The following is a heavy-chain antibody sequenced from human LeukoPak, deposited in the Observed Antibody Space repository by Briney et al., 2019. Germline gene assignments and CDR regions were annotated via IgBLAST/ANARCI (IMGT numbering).Heavy chain of an antibody. CDR1: GFTFSSYT. V-gene: IGHV3-48*04. Sequence: GGSLRLSCAASGFTFSSYTMNWVRQAPGKGLEWLSYISSSGSTIYYADSVKGRFTISRDNAKNTLYLQMNSLRAEDTAVYYCARRSSGSPPYYFGYWGQGTLVTVSS. CDR2: ISSSGSTI. D-gene: IGHD1-26*01. CDR3: ARRSSGSPPYYFGY. J-gene: IGHJ4*02.